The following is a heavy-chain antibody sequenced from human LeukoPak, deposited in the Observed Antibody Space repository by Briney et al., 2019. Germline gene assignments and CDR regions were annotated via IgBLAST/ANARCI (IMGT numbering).Heavy chain of an antibody. Sequence: PSGTLSLTCDVSGGSISSSNWWSWVRQPPGKGLEWIGEIYHSGNTNYNPSLKSRVTISVDKSKNHFSLKLSSVTAADTAVYYCARGVVVPASMPLMDYYYGMDVWGQGTTVTVSS. V-gene: IGHV4-4*02. CDR3: ARGVVVPASMPLMDYYYGMDV. J-gene: IGHJ6*02. CDR2: IYHSGNT. D-gene: IGHD2-2*01. CDR1: GGSISSSNW.